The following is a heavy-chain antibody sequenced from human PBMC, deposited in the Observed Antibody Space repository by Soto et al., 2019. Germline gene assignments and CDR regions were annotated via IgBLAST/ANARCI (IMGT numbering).Heavy chain of an antibody. CDR3: ARCGSYGGYYYYGMDV. J-gene: IGHJ6*02. Sequence: QVQLVQSGAEVKKPGSSVKVSCKASGGTFSSYAISWVRQAPGQGLEWMGGIIPIFGTANYAQKFQGRVTMTADESTSTAYIELRSLRSEDTAVYYCARCGSYGGYYYYGMDVWGQGPTVTVSS. D-gene: IGHD1-26*01. CDR1: GGTFSSYA. V-gene: IGHV1-69*01. CDR2: IIPIFGTA.